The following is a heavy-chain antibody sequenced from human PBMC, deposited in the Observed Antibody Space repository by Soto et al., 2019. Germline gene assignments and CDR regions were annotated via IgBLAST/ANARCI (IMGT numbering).Heavy chain of an antibody. V-gene: IGHV1-69*04. J-gene: IGHJ3*02. CDR2: IIPILGIA. CDR1: GGTFSSYT. Sequence: SVKVSCKASGGTFSSYTISWVRQAPGQGLEWMGRIIPILGIANYAQKFQGRVTITADKSTSTAYMELSSLRSEDTAVYYCARDRVTYDSSGYYEDIWGQGTMVTVSS. CDR3: ARDRVTYDSSGYYEDI. D-gene: IGHD3-22*01.